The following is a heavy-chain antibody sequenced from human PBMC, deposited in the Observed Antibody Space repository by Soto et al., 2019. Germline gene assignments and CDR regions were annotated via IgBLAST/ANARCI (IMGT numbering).Heavy chain of an antibody. CDR1: GFTFSSYG. J-gene: IGHJ4*02. CDR3: AKDPGTGGEVMYYFDY. Sequence: QVQLVESGGGVVQPGRSLRLSCAASGFTFSSYGMHWVRQAPGKGLEWVAVISYDGSNKYYADSVKGRFTISRDNSKNTLYLQMNSLRAEDTAVYYCAKDPGTGGEVMYYFDYWGQLTLVTVSS. CDR2: ISYDGSNK. V-gene: IGHV3-30*18. D-gene: IGHD3-16*01.